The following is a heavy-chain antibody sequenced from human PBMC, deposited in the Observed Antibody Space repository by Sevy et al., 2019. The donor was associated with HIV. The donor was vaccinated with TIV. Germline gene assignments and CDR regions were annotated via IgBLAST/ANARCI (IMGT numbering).Heavy chain of an antibody. Sequence: ASVKVSCEASGYTFTDYYIHWVRQAPGQGLEWMGWINPNSGGTNYAQKFQGRVTMTRDTSISTAYMELSRLRYDDTAVYYCAKDSSDWKGYYMDVWGKGTTVTVSS. CDR2: INPNSGGT. D-gene: IGHD6-25*01. CDR3: AKDSSDWKGYYMDV. J-gene: IGHJ6*03. V-gene: IGHV1-2*02. CDR1: GYTFTDYY.